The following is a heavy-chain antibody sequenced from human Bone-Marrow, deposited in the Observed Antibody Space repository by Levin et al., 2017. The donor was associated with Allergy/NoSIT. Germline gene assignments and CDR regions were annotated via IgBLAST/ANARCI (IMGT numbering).Heavy chain of an antibody. D-gene: IGHD3-9*01. CDR2: IYYSGST. V-gene: IGHV4-39*07. Sequence: SETLSLTCTVSGGSISSSSYYWGWIRQPPGKGLEWIGSIYYSGSTYYNPSLKSRVTISVDTSKNQFSLKLSSVTAADTAVYYCARGTDILTGYSNWFDPWGQGTLVTVSS. CDR1: GGSISSSSYY. J-gene: IGHJ5*02. CDR3: ARGTDILTGYSNWFDP.